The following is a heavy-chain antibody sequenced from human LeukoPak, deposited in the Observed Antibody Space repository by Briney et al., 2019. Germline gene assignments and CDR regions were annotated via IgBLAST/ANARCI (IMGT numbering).Heavy chain of an antibody. CDR1: GGSFSGYY. V-gene: IGHV4-34*01. CDR2: INHSGST. Sequence: SETLSLTCAVYGGSFSGYYWSWIRQPPGKGLEWIGEINHSGSTNYNPSLKSRVTISVDTSKNQFSLKLSSVTAADTAVYYCARESRSSRRLLWSRGSFDYWGQGTLVTVSS. CDR3: ARESRSSRRLLWSRGSFDY. J-gene: IGHJ4*02. D-gene: IGHD3-10*01.